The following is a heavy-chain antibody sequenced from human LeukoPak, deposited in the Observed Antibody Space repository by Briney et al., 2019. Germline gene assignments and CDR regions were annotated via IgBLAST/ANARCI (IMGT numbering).Heavy chain of an antibody. D-gene: IGHD2-2*01. J-gene: IGHJ6*03. V-gene: IGHV1-8*01. CDR1: GYTFTSYD. CDR3: ARGPPAPCGDCSSPRDVGLYYYYYYMDV. Sequence: GASVKVSCKASGYTFTSYDINWVRQATGQGLEWMGWMNPNSGNTGYAQKFQGRVTMTRNTSISTAYMELSSLRSEDTAVYYCARGPPAPCGDCSSPRDVGLYYYYYYMDVWGKGTTVTVSS. CDR2: MNPNSGNT.